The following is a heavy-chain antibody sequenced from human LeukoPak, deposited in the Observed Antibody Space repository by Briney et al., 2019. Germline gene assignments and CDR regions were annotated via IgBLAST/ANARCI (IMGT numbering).Heavy chain of an antibody. CDR1: GGSFSGYN. J-gene: IGHJ4*02. D-gene: IGHD5-24*01. Sequence: SETLSLTCSVYGGSFSGYNWSWICQPPGKGLEWIGEINHSGSTNYNPSLKSRVTISVDTSKNQFSLKLSSVTAADTAVYYCARGGGGWLPFDFWGQGTLVTVSS. CDR3: ARGGGGWLPFDF. V-gene: IGHV4-34*01. CDR2: INHSGST.